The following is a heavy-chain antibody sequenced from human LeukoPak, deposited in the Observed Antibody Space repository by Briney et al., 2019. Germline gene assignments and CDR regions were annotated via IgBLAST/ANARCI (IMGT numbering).Heavy chain of an antibody. D-gene: IGHD1-7*01. Sequence: PSQTLSLTCTVSGGSITSDYWSCIPHPPRKGLERIGYIYYSGSTTYNPSLTSRVTISLDTPKNTFSPKLSSLTAADTPLYFCVRDSGITGTTEWGQGTLVTVS. CDR2: IYYSGST. CDR1: GGSITSDY. CDR3: VRDSGITGTTE. J-gene: IGHJ4*01. V-gene: IGHV4-59*01.